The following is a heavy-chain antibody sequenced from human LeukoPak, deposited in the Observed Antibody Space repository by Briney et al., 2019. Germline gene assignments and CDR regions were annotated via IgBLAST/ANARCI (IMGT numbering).Heavy chain of an antibody. Sequence: ASVKVSCKASGYTFTSYGISWVRQAPGQGLEWMGWISAYNGNTNYAQKLQGRVTMTTDTSTSTAYMELRSLRSDDTAVYYCAREFRYSSSYKNWFYYYYMDVWGKGTTVTISS. CDR1: GYTFTSYG. CDR2: ISAYNGNT. V-gene: IGHV1-18*01. CDR3: AREFRYSSSYKNWFYYYYMDV. J-gene: IGHJ6*03. D-gene: IGHD6-13*01.